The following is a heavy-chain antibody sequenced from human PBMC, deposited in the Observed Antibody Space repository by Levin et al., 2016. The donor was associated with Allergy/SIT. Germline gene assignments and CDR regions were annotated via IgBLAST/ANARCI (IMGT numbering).Heavy chain of an antibody. CDR2: ISAYNGNT. CDR3: ARGDRGSYYDPFDI. J-gene: IGHJ3*02. D-gene: IGHD1-26*01. Sequence: WVRQAPGQGLEWMGWISAYNGNTNYAQKLQGRVTMTTDTSTSTAYMELRSLRSDDTAVYYCARGDRGSYYDPFDIWGQGTMVTVSS. V-gene: IGHV1-18*01.